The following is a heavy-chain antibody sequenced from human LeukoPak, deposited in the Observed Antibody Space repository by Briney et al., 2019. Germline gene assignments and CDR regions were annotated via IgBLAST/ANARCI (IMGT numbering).Heavy chain of an antibody. J-gene: IGHJ4*02. V-gene: IGHV3-53*01. D-gene: IGHD3-22*01. Sequence: LGGWLLLSCAASGFTVSTNYMSWGRQAPGKGLEWVSVISSDGRTYYADSVKGRFTISRDNSKNTLFLQMNSLRAEDTAVYYCARDWYYYDSTVGLFDFWGQGTLVTVSS. CDR3: ARDWYYYDSTVGLFDF. CDR2: ISSDGRT. CDR1: GFTVSTNY.